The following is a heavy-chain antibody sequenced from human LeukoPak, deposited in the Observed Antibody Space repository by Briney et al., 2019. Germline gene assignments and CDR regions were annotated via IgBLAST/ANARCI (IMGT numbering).Heavy chain of an antibody. V-gene: IGHV6-1*01. Sequence: SQTLSLTCAISGDSVSSNSAACNWIRQSPSRGLEWLGRTYYRSKWYNDYAVSVKSRITINPDTSKNQFPLQLNSVTPEDTAVYYCARESWDIEGYNWFDPWGQGTLVTVSS. CDR2: TYYRSKWYN. D-gene: IGHD2-15*01. J-gene: IGHJ5*02. CDR3: ARESWDIEGYNWFDP. CDR1: GDSVSSNSAA.